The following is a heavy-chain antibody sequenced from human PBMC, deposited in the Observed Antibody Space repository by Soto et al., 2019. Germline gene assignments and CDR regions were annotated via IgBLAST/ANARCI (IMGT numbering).Heavy chain of an antibody. CDR2: ISGSGGST. CDR1: GFTFSSYA. D-gene: IGHD2-2*01. J-gene: IGHJ4*02. CDR3: AKNTSWQEEVFVY. Sequence: EVQLLESGGGLVQPGGSLRLSCAASGFTFSSYAMSWVRQAPGKGLEWVSAISGSGGSTYYADSVKGRFTISRDNSKNTLYLQMNSLRAEDTAVYYGAKNTSWQEEVFVYWGQGTLVTLSS. V-gene: IGHV3-23*01.